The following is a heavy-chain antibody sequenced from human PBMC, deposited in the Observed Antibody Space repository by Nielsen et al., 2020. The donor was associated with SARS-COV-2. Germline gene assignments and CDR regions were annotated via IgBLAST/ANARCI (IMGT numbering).Heavy chain of an antibody. D-gene: IGHD2-2*01. V-gene: IGHV1-69*01. CDR3: ARGYCSSTSCSPFAYMDV. J-gene: IGHJ6*03. Sequence: VRQMPGKGLEWMGGIIPIFGTANYAQKFQGRVTITADESTSTAYMELSSLRSEDTAVYYCARGYCSSTSCSPFAYMDVWGKGTMVTVSS. CDR2: IIPIFGTA.